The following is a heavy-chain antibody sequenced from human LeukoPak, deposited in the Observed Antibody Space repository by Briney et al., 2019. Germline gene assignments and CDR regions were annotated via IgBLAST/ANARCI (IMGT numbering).Heavy chain of an antibody. J-gene: IGHJ3*02. CDR2: ISSSSSTI. Sequence: GGSLRLSCAASGFTFSNYGMNWVRQAPGKGLEWVSYISSSSSTIYYADSVKGRFTISRDNAKNSLYPQMNSLRDEDTAVYYCARDRSEQWLVHAFDIWGQGTMVTVSS. V-gene: IGHV3-48*02. CDR3: ARDRSEQWLVHAFDI. CDR1: GFTFSNYG. D-gene: IGHD6-19*01.